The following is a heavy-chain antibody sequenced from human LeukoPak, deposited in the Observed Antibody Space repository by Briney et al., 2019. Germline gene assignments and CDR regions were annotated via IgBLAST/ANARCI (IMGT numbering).Heavy chain of an antibody. CDR1: GFTFSSYE. CDR2: ISSSGSTI. CDR3: ATDFTFGGVIAIFDY. Sequence: GGSLRLSCAASGFTFSSYEMNWVRQAPGKGLEWVSYISSSGSTIYYADSVKGRFTISRDNSKNTLYLQMNSLRAEDKALYYCATDFTFGGVIAIFDYWGQGTLVTVSS. V-gene: IGHV3-48*03. D-gene: IGHD3-16*02. J-gene: IGHJ4*02.